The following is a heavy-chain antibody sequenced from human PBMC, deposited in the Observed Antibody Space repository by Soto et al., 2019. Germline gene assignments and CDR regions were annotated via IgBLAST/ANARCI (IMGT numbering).Heavy chain of an antibody. V-gene: IGHV1-8*01. CDR1: GYTFTSYY. J-gene: IGHJ6*02. CDR3: VRYRDYYYGTDV. CDR2: MNVNTGYT. D-gene: IGHD3-10*01. Sequence: VASVKVSCKASGYTFTSYYIHWVRQATGQGLEWMGWMNVNTGYTDSAQRFRGRVTLTKTTSITTAYMELSSLTSEDTAVYYCVRYRDYYYGTDVWGQGTTVTVSS.